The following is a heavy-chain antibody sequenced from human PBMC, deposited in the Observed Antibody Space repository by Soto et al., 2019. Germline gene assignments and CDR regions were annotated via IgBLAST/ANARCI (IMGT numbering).Heavy chain of an antibody. CDR3: ARDFCSETGTTCSKGYYYYYYMDV. V-gene: IGHV3-33*01. J-gene: IGHJ6*03. D-gene: IGHD1-7*01. CDR2: IWYDGSNK. Sequence: GGSLRLSCAASGFTFSSYGMHWVRQAPGKGLEWVAVIWYDGSNKYYADSVKGRFTISRDNSKNTLYLQMNSLRAEDTAVYYCARDFCSETGTTCSKGYYYYYYMDVWGKGTTVTVSS. CDR1: GFTFSSYG.